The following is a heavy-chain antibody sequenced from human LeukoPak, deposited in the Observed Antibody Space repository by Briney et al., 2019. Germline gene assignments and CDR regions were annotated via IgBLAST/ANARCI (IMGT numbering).Heavy chain of an antibody. J-gene: IGHJ4*02. CDR2: IDWDDEK. V-gene: IGHV2-70*11. Sequence: RESGPALVKPTQTLTLTCTFSGFSLTTSGMCVSWIRQPPGKALEWLARIDWDDEKYYSTSLKTRVTISKDTSKNQVVLTMTYMDPVDTATYYCARQFGVAGFDYWGQGTLVTVSS. CDR3: ARQFGVAGFDY. CDR1: GFSLTTSGMC. D-gene: IGHD6-19*01.